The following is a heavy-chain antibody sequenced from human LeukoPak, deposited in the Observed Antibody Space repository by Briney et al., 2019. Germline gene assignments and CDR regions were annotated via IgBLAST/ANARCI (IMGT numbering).Heavy chain of an antibody. CDR1: GYTFTGYY. CDR3: ARGYRFGGSGSYYFVAYYYYMDV. D-gene: IGHD3-10*01. V-gene: IGHV1-2*02. J-gene: IGHJ6*03. Sequence: ASVKVSCKASGYTFTGYYMHWVRQAPGQGLEWMGWINPNSGGTNYAQKFQGRVTMTRDTSKNQFSLKLSSVTAADTAVYYCARGYRFGGSGSYYFVAYYYYMDVWGKGTTVTVSS. CDR2: INPNSGGT.